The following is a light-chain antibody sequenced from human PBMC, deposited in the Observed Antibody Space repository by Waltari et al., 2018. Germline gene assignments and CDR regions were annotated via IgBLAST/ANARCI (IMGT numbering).Light chain of an antibody. J-gene: IGLJ1*01. CDR1: SSDVGGYNY. Sequence: QSALTQPAPVSGSPGQSITISCTGPSSDVGGYNYVSWYQQHPGKAPKLMIYDVSNRPSGVSNRFSGSKSGNTASLTISGLQAEDEADYYCSSYTSSSTLYVFGTGTKVTVL. CDR3: SSYTSSSTLYV. CDR2: DVS. V-gene: IGLV2-14*03.